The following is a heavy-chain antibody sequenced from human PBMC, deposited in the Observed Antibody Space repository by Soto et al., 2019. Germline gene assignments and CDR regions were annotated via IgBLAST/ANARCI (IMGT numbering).Heavy chain of an antibody. D-gene: IGHD3-16*02. CDR3: ARLQHNQIYIWGSYRPYYFDY. V-gene: IGHV5-51*01. CDR1: GYSFTSYW. CDR2: IYPGDSDT. Sequence: GESLKISCKGSGYSFTSYWIGWVRQMPGKGLEWMGIIYPGDSDTRYSPSFQGQVTISADKSISTAYLQWSSLKASDTAMYYCARLQHNQIYIWGSYRPYYFDYWGQGTLVTVSS. J-gene: IGHJ4*02.